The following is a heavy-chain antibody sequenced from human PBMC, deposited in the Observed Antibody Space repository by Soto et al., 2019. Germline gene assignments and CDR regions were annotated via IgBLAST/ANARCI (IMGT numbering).Heavy chain of an antibody. J-gene: IGHJ3*02. D-gene: IGHD3-10*01. CDR3: ARGGVNDAFDI. V-gene: IGHV4-34*01. Sequence: QVQLQQWGAGLFKPSETLSLTCAVYGGSFSGYYWSWIRQPPGKGLEWIGEINHSGSTNYNPSLKSRVTISVDTSKNQFSLKLSSVTAADTAVYYCARGGVNDAFDIWGQGTMVTVSS. CDR2: INHSGST. CDR1: GGSFSGYY.